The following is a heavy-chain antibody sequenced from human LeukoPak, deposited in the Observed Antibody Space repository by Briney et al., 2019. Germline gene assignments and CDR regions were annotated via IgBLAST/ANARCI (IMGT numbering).Heavy chain of an antibody. CDR3: SRVVSVAGSDYLDY. J-gene: IGHJ4*02. Sequence: PGGSLSLSCADSRFTFSDFFMDWVRLTPEKGLEWIGRSRNKARSYHTEYVASVQGRFPISRDQALNSLYLHMNSLKTAATAVNYCSRVVSVAGSDYLDYWGQGTLVTVSS. CDR2: SRNKARSYHT. D-gene: IGHD6-19*01. V-gene: IGHV3-72*01. CDR1: RFTFSDFF.